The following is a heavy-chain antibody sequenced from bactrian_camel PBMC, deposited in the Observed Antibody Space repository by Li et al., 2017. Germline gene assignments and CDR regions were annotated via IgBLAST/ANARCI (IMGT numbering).Heavy chain of an antibody. J-gene: IGHJ4*01. CDR3: AADQWAGNACVTRQDGDFVY. CDR2: IDTNGNT. D-gene: IGHD6*01. CDR1: GYTYRHHC. Sequence: HVQLVESGGGSVQAGGSLRLSCAVSGYTYRHHCMGWFRQVPGKEREGVAAIDTNGNTTYADSVQGRFTISRDNAQNTLYLQMDSLKPEDTAVYYCAADQWAGNACVTRQDGDFVYWGQGTQVTVS. V-gene: IGHV3S53*01.